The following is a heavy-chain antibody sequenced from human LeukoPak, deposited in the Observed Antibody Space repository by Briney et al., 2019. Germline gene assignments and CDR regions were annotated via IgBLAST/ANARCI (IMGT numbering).Heavy chain of an antibody. CDR3: AKDRRGGKLWSQTDS. D-gene: IGHD3-16*01. CDR2: ISGNGGTT. CDR1: GYTFDVCS. J-gene: IGHJ4*02. V-gene: IGHV3-43*02. Sequence: GGSLRLPCAPSGYTFDVCSMLWVRHSRGKALEWVSLISGNGGTTYYTDSVKGRFTIYRDNSNSSLYLQMNSLRAEDSALYYCAKDRRGGKLWSQTDSWGQGTLVTVSS.